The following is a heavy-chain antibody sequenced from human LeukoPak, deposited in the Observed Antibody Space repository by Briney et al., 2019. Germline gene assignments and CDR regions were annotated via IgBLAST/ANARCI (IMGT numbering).Heavy chain of an antibody. V-gene: IGHV3-30-3*01. Sequence: GRSLRLSCAASGFTFSGYAIHWVRQAPGKGLEWVAVISYDASNKYYADSVKGRFTISRDNSKNTLYLQMDSLRAEDTALYYCARDDRGGNCDYWGQGTLVTVSS. CDR1: GFTFSGYA. D-gene: IGHD3-16*01. CDR2: ISYDASNK. J-gene: IGHJ4*02. CDR3: ARDDRGGNCDY.